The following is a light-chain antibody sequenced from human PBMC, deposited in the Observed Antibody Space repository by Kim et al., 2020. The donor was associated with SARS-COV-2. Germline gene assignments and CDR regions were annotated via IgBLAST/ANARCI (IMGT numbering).Light chain of an antibody. CDR2: GAS. V-gene: IGKV3-15*01. J-gene: IGKJ1*01. CDR1: QPVNTN. Sequence: VSPGERATLSCRASQPVNTNLAWYQQQPGQAPRLLIFGASARATAFPARFSGSGSGTDFTLTISSLQSEDFAVYYCQQYHDWPWTFGQGTKVEIK. CDR3: QQYHDWPWT.